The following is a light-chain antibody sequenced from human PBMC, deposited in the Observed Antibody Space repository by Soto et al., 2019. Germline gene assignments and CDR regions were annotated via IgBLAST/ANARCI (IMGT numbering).Light chain of an antibody. CDR3: QQYNSYWT. V-gene: IGKV1-5*03. Sequence: IQMTQSPSTLSASVGGRVTITCRASQSISSWLAWYQQKPGKAPNLLIYKASSLEGGVPSRFSGSGSGTEFTLTISSLQPDDFATYYCQQYNSYWTFGQGTKVDIK. CDR1: QSISSW. CDR2: KAS. J-gene: IGKJ1*01.